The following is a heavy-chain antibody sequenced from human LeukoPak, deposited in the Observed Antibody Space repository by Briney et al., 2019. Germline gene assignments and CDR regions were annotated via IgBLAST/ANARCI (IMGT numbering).Heavy chain of an antibody. CDR1: GYTFTGYY. CDR3: ARDADYYDSSGYYYINWFDP. V-gene: IGHV1-2*02. J-gene: IGHJ5*02. Sequence: GASVKVSCKASGYTFTGYYMHWVRQAPGQGLEWMGWINPNSGGTNYAQKFQGRVTMTRDTSISTAYMELSRLRSDGTAVYYCARDADYYDSSGYYYINWFDPWGQGTLVTVSS. CDR2: INPNSGGT. D-gene: IGHD3-22*01.